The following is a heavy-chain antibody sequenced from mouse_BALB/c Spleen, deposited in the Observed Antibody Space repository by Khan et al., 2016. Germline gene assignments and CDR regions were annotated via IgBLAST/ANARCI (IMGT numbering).Heavy chain of an antibody. V-gene: IGHV5-17*02. J-gene: IGHJ4*01. CDR2: ISSGSTTI. Sequence: EVELVESGGGLVQPGGSRKLSCAASGFTFSSFGMHWVRQAPEKGLEWVAYISSGSTTIYYADTVKGRFPISRDNPKNTLFLQMTSLRSEDTAMYCCARDDYEAMDYWGQGTSVTVSS. CDR1: GFTFSSFG. CDR3: ARDDYEAMDY.